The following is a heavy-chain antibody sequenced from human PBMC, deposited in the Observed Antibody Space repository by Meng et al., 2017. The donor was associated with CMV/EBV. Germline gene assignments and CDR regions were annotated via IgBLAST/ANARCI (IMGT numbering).Heavy chain of an antibody. D-gene: IGHD3-3*01. CDR3: ARGAYDFWSGKDDY. CDR2: INHSGST. V-gene: IGHV4-34*01. Sequence: SETLSLTCAVYGGSFSGYYWSWIRQPPGKGLEWIGEINHSGSTNYNPSLKSRVTISVDTSKTQFSLKLSSVTAADTAVYYCARGAYDFWSGKDDYWGQGTLVTVSS. J-gene: IGHJ4*02. CDR1: GGSFSGYY.